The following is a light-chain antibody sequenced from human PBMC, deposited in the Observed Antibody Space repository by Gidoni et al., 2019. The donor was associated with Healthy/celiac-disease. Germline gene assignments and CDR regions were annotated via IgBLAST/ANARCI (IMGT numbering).Light chain of an antibody. CDR3: QVWDTTSDPVA. Sequence: SSILTQPPSVSVAPGRTARIPWGGNHIVARSVHWYQQKPGQAPVLVIYFDKDRPSGIPERFAGSNSGDTATLTISRVEAGDEAVYHCQVWDTTSDPVAFGGGTKLTVL. CDR2: FDK. CDR1: HIVARS. V-gene: IGLV3-21*01. J-gene: IGLJ2*01.